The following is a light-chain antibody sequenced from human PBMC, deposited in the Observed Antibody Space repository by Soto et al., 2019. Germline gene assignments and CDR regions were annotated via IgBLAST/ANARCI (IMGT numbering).Light chain of an antibody. V-gene: IGLV2-8*01. CDR1: SSDVGRYNY. CDR3: CSYAGTNNFV. CDR2: EVN. J-gene: IGLJ1*01. Sequence: SAVTQPASASGSPGQSVTFSYTGTSSDVGRYNYVSWYQQHPGKAPKLIIYEVNKRPSGVPDRFSASKSGDTASLTVSGLQAEDEADYYCCSYAGTNNFVFGTGTKVTVL.